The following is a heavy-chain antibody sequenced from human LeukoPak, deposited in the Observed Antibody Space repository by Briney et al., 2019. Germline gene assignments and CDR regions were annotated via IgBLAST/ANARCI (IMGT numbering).Heavy chain of an antibody. Sequence: PGRSLRLSCAASGFTFSSYGMHWVRQAPGKGLEWVAVIWYDGSNKYYADSVKGRFTISRDNSKNTLYLQMNSLRAEDTAVYYCARDRHGEDYGSGSNSFDPWGQGTLVTVSS. J-gene: IGHJ5*02. CDR2: IWYDGSNK. D-gene: IGHD3-10*01. CDR3: ARDRHGEDYGSGSNSFDP. CDR1: GFTFSSYG. V-gene: IGHV3-33*01.